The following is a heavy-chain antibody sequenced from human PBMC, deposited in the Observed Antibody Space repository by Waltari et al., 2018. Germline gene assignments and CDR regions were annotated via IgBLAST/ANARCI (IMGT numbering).Heavy chain of an antibody. CDR2: ISWDGGST. CDR3: ASHCSSTSCYLDY. D-gene: IGHD2-2*01. J-gene: IGHJ4*02. V-gene: IGHV3-43D*04. Sequence: EVQLVESGGVVVQPGGSLRLSCAASGFTFDDYAMHWVRQAPGKGRGGVSLISWDGGSTYYADSVKGRFTISRDNSKNSLYLQMNSLRAEDTALYYCASHCSSTSCYLDYWGQGTLVTVSS. CDR1: GFTFDDYA.